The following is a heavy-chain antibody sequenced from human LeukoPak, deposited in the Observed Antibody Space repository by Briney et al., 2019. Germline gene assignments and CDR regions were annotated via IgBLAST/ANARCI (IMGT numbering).Heavy chain of an antibody. V-gene: IGHV1-8*01. CDR2: MNPNSGNT. CDR3: ASDFSGPNLSGHPDLFDP. J-gene: IGHJ5*02. D-gene: IGHD3-10*01. CDR1: GYTFTSYD. Sequence: GASVKVSCKASGYTFTSYDINWVRQATGQGLEWMGWMNPNSGNTGYAQKFQGRVTMTRNTSISTAYMELSSLRSEDTAVYYCASDFSGPNLSGHPDLFDPWGQGTLVTVSS.